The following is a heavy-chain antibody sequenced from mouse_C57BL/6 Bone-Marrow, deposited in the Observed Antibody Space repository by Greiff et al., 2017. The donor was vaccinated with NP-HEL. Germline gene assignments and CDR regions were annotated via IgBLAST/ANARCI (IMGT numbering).Heavy chain of an antibody. J-gene: IGHJ2*01. D-gene: IGHD2-3*01. V-gene: IGHV1-82*01. CDR1: GYAFSSSW. Sequence: QVQLQQSGPELVKPGASVKISCKASGYAFSSSWMNWVKQRPGKGLEWIGRIYPGDGDTNYNGKFKGKATLTADKSSSTAYMQLSSLTSEDSAVYFCARSWDDDGYYVLYFDYWGQGTTLTVSS. CDR3: ARSWDDDGYYVLYFDY. CDR2: IYPGDGDT.